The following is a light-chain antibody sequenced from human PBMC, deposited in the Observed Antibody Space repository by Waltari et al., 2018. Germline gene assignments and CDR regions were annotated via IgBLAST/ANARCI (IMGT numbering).Light chain of an antibody. CDR2: WAS. CDR1: QSVLYSSNNKNY. Sequence: DIVMTQSPDSLAVSLGERATINCKSSQSVLYSSNNKNYLAWYQQKPGQPPKLLIYWASTRESWAPDRFSGSGCGTDFSLTIRSLKAEELSVYDCQQYYSTQYTFGLGTKLEIK. CDR3: QQYYSTQYT. J-gene: IGKJ2*01. V-gene: IGKV4-1*01.